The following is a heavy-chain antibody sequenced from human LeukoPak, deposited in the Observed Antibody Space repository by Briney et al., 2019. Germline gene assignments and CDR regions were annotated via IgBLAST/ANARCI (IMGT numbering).Heavy chain of an antibody. D-gene: IGHD1-26*01. J-gene: IGHJ6*02. V-gene: IGHV3-23*01. CDR1: GFTFSSYA. CDR2: ISGSGDST. Sequence: GGSLRLSCAASGFTFSSYAMSWVRQAPGEGLEWVSFISGSGDSTYYADSVKGRFTISRDNSKNTLYLQMNSLGAEDTAVYFCAKAELILNYYRYFGMDVWGQGTTVTVSS. CDR3: AKAELILNYYRYFGMDV.